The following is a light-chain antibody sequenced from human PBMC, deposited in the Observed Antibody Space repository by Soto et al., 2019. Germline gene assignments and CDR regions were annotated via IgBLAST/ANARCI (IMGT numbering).Light chain of an antibody. CDR3: QRYYIWPS. J-gene: IGKJ3*01. CDR1: QSVSSSY. V-gene: IGKV3D-7*01. CDR2: AAS. Sequence: TQSSGTLSLSPGDRATLSCRASQSVSSSYLAWYQQKPGQAPRLLIYAASTRATGIPARFSGSGSGTDFTLTISSLQSEDFAVYYCQRYYIWPSFGPGGKVDIK.